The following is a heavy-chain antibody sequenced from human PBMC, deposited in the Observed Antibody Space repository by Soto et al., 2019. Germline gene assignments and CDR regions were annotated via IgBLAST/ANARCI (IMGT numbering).Heavy chain of an antibody. D-gene: IGHD7-27*01. CDR2: IYKSATT. V-gene: IGHV4-30-4*01. CDR3: AIGRYCLTGRCFPNWFDS. J-gene: IGHJ5*01. CDR1: GDSISNLDYF. Sequence: QVQLLETGPGLVKPSQTLSLTCSVSGDSISNLDYFWAWIRQPPGQALEYIGYIYKSATTYYNPSFESRVAISADTSMILFSLKVTSVTAADTAVYFCAIGRYCLTGRCFPNWFDSWGQGALVTVSS.